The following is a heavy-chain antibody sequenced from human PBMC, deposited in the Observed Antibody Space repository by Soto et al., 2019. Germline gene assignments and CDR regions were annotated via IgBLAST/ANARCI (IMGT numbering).Heavy chain of an antibody. CDR3: ARRAETNGWNGFGADKYYFDF. Sequence: ASVKVSCKASGYTFISYDIYWVRQATGQGLEWMGWMNPSTGNSGYAQKFQGRVTMTSDTSISTAHMELSSLRSEDTAVYYCARRAETNGWNGFGADKYYFDFWGQGTLVTVSS. V-gene: IGHV1-8*01. CDR2: MNPSTGNS. J-gene: IGHJ4*02. D-gene: IGHD1-1*01. CDR1: GYTFISYD.